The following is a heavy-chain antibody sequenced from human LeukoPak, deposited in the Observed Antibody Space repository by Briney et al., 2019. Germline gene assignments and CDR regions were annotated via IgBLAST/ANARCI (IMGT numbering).Heavy chain of an antibody. Sequence: GGSLRLSCAASGFTFSSYAMSWVRQAPGKGLEWVSAISGTGNSPYYGDSVKGRFTISRDNSKNTLYLQMNSLRADDTAVYYCARFAAGGSYYYYMDVWGKGTTVTVSS. CDR2: ISGTGNSP. CDR1: GFTFSSYA. CDR3: ARFAAGGSYYYYMDV. V-gene: IGHV3-23*01. J-gene: IGHJ6*03. D-gene: IGHD3-10*01.